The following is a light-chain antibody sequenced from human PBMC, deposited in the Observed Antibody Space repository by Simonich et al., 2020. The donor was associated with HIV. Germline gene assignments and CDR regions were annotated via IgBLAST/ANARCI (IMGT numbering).Light chain of an antibody. Sequence: QSALTQPASVSGSPGQSITISCTGTSSDVGRYNLVSWYQQHPGKAPKLMIYEGSKRPAGVSNRFSGSKSGNTASLTISGLQAEDEADYYCTSYTSSSTLVFGGGTKLTVL. J-gene: IGLJ2*01. CDR1: SSDVGRYNL. V-gene: IGLV2-14*02. CDR2: EGS. CDR3: TSYTSSSTLV.